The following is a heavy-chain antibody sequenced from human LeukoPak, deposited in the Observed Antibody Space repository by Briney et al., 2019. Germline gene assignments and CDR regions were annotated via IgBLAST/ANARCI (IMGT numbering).Heavy chain of an antibody. V-gene: IGHV3-7*04. CDR1: GFTFSASW. Sequence: GGSLRLSCAAPGFTFSASWMSWVRQAPGKGLEWVANIKQDGTEKYSADSLKGRFTVSRDNVKKLLYLEMNSLRVEDTAVYYCARVGPPYYYYYMDVWGEGTTVTVSS. J-gene: IGHJ6*03. CDR2: IKQDGTEK. CDR3: ARVGPPYYYYYMDV.